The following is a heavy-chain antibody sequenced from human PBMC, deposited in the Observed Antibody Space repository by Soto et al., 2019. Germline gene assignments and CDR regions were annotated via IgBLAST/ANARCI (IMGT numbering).Heavy chain of an antibody. CDR3: ASRWDVLPRDAFDI. V-gene: IGHV5-51*01. CDR2: IYPGDSDT. Sequence: GESLKIPSKASGYSFTTYLIGWVRQMPVKGLEWMGIIYPGDSDTRYSPSFQGQVTISADKSISTSYLLWRSLKASESTMYYCASRWDVLPRDAFDIWGQPTMIPVSS. D-gene: IGHD2-8*02. J-gene: IGHJ3*02. CDR1: GYSFTTYL.